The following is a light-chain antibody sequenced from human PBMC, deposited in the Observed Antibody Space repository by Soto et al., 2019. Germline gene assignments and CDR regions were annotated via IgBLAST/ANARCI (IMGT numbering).Light chain of an antibody. CDR1: KLGDKY. Sequence: SYELTQPPSVSVSPGHTATISCSGNKLGDKYVAWYQQKPGQSPLLVIYEDNKRPSGIPERFSGSNSVNTATLTITGTQTLDEADYYCQAWDSTTYGFGTGTKVTVL. J-gene: IGLJ1*01. CDR2: EDN. V-gene: IGLV3-1*01. CDR3: QAWDSTTYG.